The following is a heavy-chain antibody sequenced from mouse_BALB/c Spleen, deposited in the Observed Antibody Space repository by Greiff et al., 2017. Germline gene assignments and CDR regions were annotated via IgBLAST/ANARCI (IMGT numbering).Heavy chain of an antibody. CDR2: IYPGNSDT. V-gene: IGHV1-5*01. J-gene: IGHJ3*01. CDR1: GYSFTSYW. D-gene: IGHD2-9*01. Sequence: EVQLQQSGTVLARPGASVKMSCKASGYSFTSYWMHWVKQRPGQGLEWIGAIYPGNSDTSYNQKFKGKAKLTAVTSASTAYMELSSLTNEDSAVYYCTAYYGNDGFAYWGQGTLVTVSA. CDR3: TAYYGNDGFAY.